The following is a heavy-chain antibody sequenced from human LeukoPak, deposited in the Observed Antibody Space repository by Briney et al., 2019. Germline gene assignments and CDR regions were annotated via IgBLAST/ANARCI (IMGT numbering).Heavy chain of an antibody. CDR1: GYSFTNYW. CDR2: THPGDSDT. CDR3: ARRVDGEAFDI. V-gene: IGHV5-51*01. J-gene: IGHJ3*02. D-gene: IGHD3-10*01. Sequence: GESLKISCKASGYSFTNYWIGWVRRMPGKGLEWMGITHPGDSDTRYSPSFQGQVTISVDRSISTAYLQWSSLKASDTAMYYCARRVDGEAFDIWGRGTMVTVSS.